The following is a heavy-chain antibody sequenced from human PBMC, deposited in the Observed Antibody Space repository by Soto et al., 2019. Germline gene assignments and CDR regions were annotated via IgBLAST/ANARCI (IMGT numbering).Heavy chain of an antibody. Sequence: ASVKVSGNASGGTFNSYGLNWVRQAPGRGLEWMGVIVPVFGIASYAQEFEGRVTITADGSTNTVYMELSSLRSEDTAVYYCARGFGVGSSPYGMDVWGQGTTVTVSS. V-gene: IGHV1-69*13. CDR3: ARGFGVGSSPYGMDV. CDR1: GGTFNSYG. CDR2: IVPVFGIA. D-gene: IGHD3-3*01. J-gene: IGHJ6*02.